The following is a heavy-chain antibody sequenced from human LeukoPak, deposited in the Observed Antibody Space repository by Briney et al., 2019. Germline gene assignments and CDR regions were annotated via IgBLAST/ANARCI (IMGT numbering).Heavy chain of an antibody. CDR3: ASLVDTAMVLGTSHFDY. CDR2: IIHIFGTA. CDR1: GGTFSSYA. V-gene: IGHV1-69*13. D-gene: IGHD5-18*01. Sequence: ASVKVSCKASGGTFSSYAISWVRQAPGQGLEWMGGIIHIFGTANYAQKFQGRVTITADESTSTAYMELSSLRSEDTAVYYCASLVDTAMVLGTSHFDYWGQGTLVTVSS. J-gene: IGHJ4*02.